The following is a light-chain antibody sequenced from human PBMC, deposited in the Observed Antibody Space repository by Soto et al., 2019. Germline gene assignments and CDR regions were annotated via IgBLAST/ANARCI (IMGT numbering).Light chain of an antibody. Sequence: EIVMPQSPKTLSVSPGARSTLSCRASMPFSTNLAWYQQKPGQAPRLLIYGASTRATGIPARFSGSGSGTEFTLTISSLQSEDFAVYYCQQYNNVPRITFGQGTRLEIK. CDR2: GAS. J-gene: IGKJ5*01. V-gene: IGKV3-15*01. CDR1: MPFSTN. CDR3: QQYNNVPRIT.